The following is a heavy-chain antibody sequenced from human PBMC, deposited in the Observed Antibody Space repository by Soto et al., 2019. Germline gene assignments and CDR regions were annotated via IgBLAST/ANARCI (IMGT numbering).Heavy chain of an antibody. D-gene: IGHD6-13*01. CDR1: GGSISSYY. CDR3: ARGGAAAGHFDY. J-gene: IGHJ4*02. CDR2: IYYSGST. Sequence: PSDTLSLTCTVSGGSISSYYWSWIRQPPGKGLEWIGYIYYSGSTNYNPSLKSRVTISVDTSKNQFSLKLSSVTAADTAVYYCARGGAAAGHFDYWGQGTLVTVSS. V-gene: IGHV4-59*07.